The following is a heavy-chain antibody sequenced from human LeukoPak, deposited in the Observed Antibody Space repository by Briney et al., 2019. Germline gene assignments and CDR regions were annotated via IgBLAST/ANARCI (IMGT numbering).Heavy chain of an antibody. D-gene: IGHD3-16*01. CDR1: VYSLGKNYY. J-gene: IGHJ4*02. CDR3: ARYDSRGSASTRFDY. CDR2: IYGTGST. V-gene: IGHV4-38-2*01. Sequence: PSQTLSLTCAVSVYSLGKNYYWGWIRQPPGKGLEWIGRIYGTGSTSYTPSLMNRVTMSVDTSKNHFSLKLTSVTAADTAVYYCARYDSRGSASTRFDYWGQGILVTISS.